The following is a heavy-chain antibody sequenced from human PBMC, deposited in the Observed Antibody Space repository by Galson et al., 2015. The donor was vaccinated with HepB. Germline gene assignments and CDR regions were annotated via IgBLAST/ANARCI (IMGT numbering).Heavy chain of an antibody. CDR3: ARERQVTTLFDY. CDR1: GFTFSSYA. D-gene: IGHD4-17*01. Sequence: SLRLSCAASGFTFSSYAMHWVRQAPGKGLEWVAIISYDGSEKHYADSVKGRFTISRDNSKNTLYLQMNSLRVEDTAVYYCARERQVTTLFDYWGQGTLVTVSS. CDR2: ISYDGSEK. J-gene: IGHJ4*02. V-gene: IGHV3-30*04.